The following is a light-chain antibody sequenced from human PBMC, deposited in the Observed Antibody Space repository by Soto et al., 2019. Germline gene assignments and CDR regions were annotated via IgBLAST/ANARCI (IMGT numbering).Light chain of an antibody. V-gene: IGLV2-23*01. CDR2: EGR. Sequence: QSALTHPASVSGSPGQSITISCTGASIDVGPYNLVSWYQQYPGKAPKLIIYEGRKRPSGVSKRFSGTRSVNTASLTISGLQAEDEADYYCCSYAPSSTGVFGGGTQLTVL. CDR1: SIDVGPYNL. J-gene: IGLJ3*02. CDR3: CSYAPSSTGV.